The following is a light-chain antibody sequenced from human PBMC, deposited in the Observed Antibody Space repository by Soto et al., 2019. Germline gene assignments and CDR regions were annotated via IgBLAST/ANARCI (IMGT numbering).Light chain of an antibody. V-gene: IGKV3-15*01. Sequence: EIVMTQSPATLSVSVGERATLSCRASQGVSSKLAWYQQKPGRAPRLLIYGASTRATGIPARFSGSGSGTEFTLTISSLQSEDFAVYYCQQYNNWWTFGQGTKVDIK. CDR1: QGVSSK. CDR2: GAS. CDR3: QQYNNWWT. J-gene: IGKJ1*01.